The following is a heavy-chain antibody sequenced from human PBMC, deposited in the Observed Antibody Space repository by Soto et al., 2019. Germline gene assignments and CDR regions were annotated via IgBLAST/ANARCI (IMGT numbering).Heavy chain of an antibody. V-gene: IGHV4-59*01. CDR1: GVSIRSYY. CDR2: IYYSGST. Sequence: ETLSLTCPGSGVSIRSYYWSWIRQPPGKGLEWIGYIYYSGSTNYNPSLKSRVTISVDTSKNQFSLKLSSATAADTAVYYCARLNYDILTGYPVHFDYWGQGTLVTVYS. CDR3: ARLNYDILTGYPVHFDY. J-gene: IGHJ4*02. D-gene: IGHD3-9*01.